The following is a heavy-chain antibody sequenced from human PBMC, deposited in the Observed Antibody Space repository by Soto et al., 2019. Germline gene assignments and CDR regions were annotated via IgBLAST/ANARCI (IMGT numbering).Heavy chain of an antibody. V-gene: IGHV3-23*01. CDR3: AKYGVVATTSYWYFDL. J-gene: IGHJ2*01. CDR1: GFTFSSYA. D-gene: IGHD5-12*01. Sequence: GGSLRLSCAASGFTFSSYAMSWVRQAPGKGLEWVSAISGSGGSTYYADSVKGRFTISRDNSKNTLYLQMNSLRAEDTAVYYCAKYGVVATTSYWYFDLWGRGTLVTVSS. CDR2: ISGSGGST.